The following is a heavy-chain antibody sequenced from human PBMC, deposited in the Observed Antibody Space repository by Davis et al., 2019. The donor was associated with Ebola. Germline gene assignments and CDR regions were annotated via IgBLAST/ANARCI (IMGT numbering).Heavy chain of an antibody. J-gene: IGHJ5*02. CDR3: ARDSNRITIFGVASGFDP. Sequence: GESLKISCAASGFTFNNYWMHWVRQAPGKGLVWVSRVNTDGSITSYADSVRGRFTISRDNAKNTLYLQMNSLRAEDTAVYYCARDSNRITIFGVASGFDPWGQGTLVTVSS. CDR1: GFTFNNYW. CDR2: VNTDGSIT. V-gene: IGHV3-74*01. D-gene: IGHD3-3*01.